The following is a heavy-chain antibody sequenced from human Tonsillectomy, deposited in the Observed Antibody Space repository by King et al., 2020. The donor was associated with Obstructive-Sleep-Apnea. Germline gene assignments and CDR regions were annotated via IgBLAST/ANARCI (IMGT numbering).Heavy chain of an antibody. CDR1: GGSFSDYY. D-gene: IGHD6-13*01. CDR3: ARGSGAAAVNWFDP. Sequence: VQLQQWGAGLLKSSETLSLTCAVFGGSFSDYYWSWIRQPPGEGLEWIGEINHSGSTNYNPSLKSRVTISLDTSKNQFSLKLNSVTAADTAVYYCARGSGAAAVNWFDPWGQGTLVTVSS. CDR2: INHSGST. V-gene: IGHV4-34*01. J-gene: IGHJ5*02.